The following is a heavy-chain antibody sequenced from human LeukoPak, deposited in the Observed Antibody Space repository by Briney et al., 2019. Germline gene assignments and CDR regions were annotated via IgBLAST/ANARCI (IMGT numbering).Heavy chain of an antibody. D-gene: IGHD6-13*01. CDR2: INSDGSSI. CDR3: ARDGIAAVDFDY. Sequence: QPGGSLRLSCAASGFTFSSHWMHWVRQAPGKGLVWVSRINSDGSSISYADSVKGRFTISRDNAKNTLYLQMNSLRAEDTAVYYCARDGIAAVDFDYWGQGILVTVSS. J-gene: IGHJ4*02. V-gene: IGHV3-74*01. CDR1: GFTFSSHW.